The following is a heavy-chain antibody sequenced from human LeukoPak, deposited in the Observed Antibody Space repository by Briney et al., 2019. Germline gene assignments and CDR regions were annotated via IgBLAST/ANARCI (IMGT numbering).Heavy chain of an antibody. Sequence: ASVKVSCKASGYTFTTYNINWVRQAPGQGLEWMGWISGYNGNTSYAQKLQGRVTMTTDTATSTAYMELRSLKSDDTAVYYCARDRRYNWNDDAFDIWGQGTMVTVSS. V-gene: IGHV1-18*01. D-gene: IGHD1-20*01. CDR1: GYTFTTYN. CDR2: ISGYNGNT. J-gene: IGHJ3*02. CDR3: ARDRRYNWNDDAFDI.